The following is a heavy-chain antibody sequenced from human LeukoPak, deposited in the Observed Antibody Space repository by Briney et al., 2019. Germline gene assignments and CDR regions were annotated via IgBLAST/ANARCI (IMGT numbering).Heavy chain of an antibody. CDR2: IYYSGST. Sequence: SETLSLTCTVSGDSISSSNYYWSWIRQPPGKGLEWIGSIYYSGSTYYNPSLKSRVTISVDTSKNQFSLKLSSVTAADTAVYYCAIKFSTYYDSGGYSSWGQGNLVTVSS. CDR3: AIKFSTYYDSGGYSS. V-gene: IGHV4-39*07. CDR1: GDSISSSNYY. J-gene: IGHJ5*02. D-gene: IGHD3-22*01.